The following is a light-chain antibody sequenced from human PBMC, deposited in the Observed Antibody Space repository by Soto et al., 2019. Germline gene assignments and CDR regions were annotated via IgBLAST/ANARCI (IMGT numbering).Light chain of an antibody. V-gene: IGLV1-40*01. CDR3: QSFDTRLNSVV. CDR1: SSNIGAGYD. J-gene: IGLJ2*01. Sequence: QSVVTQPPSVSGAPGQRVTISCTGSSSNIGAGYDVHWYQQFPGTAPKLLIYGNNNRPSGVPDRFSGSKSGTSASLAITGRQAEDEADYYCQSFDTRLNSVVFGGGTQLTVL. CDR2: GNN.